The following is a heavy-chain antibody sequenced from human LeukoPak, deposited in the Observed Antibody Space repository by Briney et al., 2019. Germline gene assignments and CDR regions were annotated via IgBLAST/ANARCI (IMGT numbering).Heavy chain of an antibody. D-gene: IGHD2-2*01. CDR2: ISSSSSYI. V-gene: IGHV3-21*01. Sequence: GGSLRLSCAASGFTFSSYSMNWVRQAPWKGLEWVSSISSSSSYIYYADSVKGRFTISRDNAKNSLYLQMNSLRAEDTAVYYCARGGDIVVVEASSGYFDYWGQGTLVTVSS. CDR1: GFTFSSYS. J-gene: IGHJ4*02. CDR3: ARGGDIVVVEASSGYFDY.